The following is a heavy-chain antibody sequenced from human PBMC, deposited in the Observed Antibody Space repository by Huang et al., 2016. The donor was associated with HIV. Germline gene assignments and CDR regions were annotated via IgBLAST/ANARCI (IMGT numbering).Heavy chain of an antibody. CDR2: ISSSSSYI. CDR3: ARDKNDFWSGYLGH. D-gene: IGHD3-3*01. V-gene: IGHV3-21*01. CDR1: GFTFSSYS. J-gene: IGHJ4*02. Sequence: EVQLVESGGGLVKPVGSLRLSCAASGFTFSSYSMHWVRQAPGKGLGWVSSISSSSSYIYYADAVKGRFTISRDNAKNSLYLQINSLRAEDTAVYYCARDKNDFWSGYLGHWGQGTLVTVSS.